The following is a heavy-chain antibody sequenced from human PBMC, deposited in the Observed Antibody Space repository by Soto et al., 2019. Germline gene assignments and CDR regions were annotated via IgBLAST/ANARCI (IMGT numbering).Heavy chain of an antibody. J-gene: IGHJ4*02. Sequence: QITLKESGPTLVKPTETLTLTCTFSGFSLTTSGLAVACIRQSPGKAPEWLALIYWDDDKRYSASLTDRLTIARDTSKNQVILTMTNMDPVDTATYYCTPCQTSSLFMLWGQGTLVAVSS. D-gene: IGHD3-16*01. CDR1: GFSLTTSGLA. V-gene: IGHV2-5*02. CDR2: IYWDDDK. CDR3: TPCQTSSLFML.